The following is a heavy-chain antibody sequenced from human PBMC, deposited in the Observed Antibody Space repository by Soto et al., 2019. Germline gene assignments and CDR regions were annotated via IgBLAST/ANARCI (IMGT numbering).Heavy chain of an antibody. Sequence: SETLSLTCTVSGGSISSGGYYWSWIRQHPGKGLEWIGYIYYSGSTYDNPSLKSRVTISVDTSKNQFSLKLSSVTAADTAVYYCARGKTRSDFWSGYPYYFDYWGQGTLVTVSS. CDR1: GGSISSGGYY. D-gene: IGHD3-3*01. J-gene: IGHJ4*02. V-gene: IGHV4-31*03. CDR3: ARGKTRSDFWSGYPYYFDY. CDR2: IYYSGST.